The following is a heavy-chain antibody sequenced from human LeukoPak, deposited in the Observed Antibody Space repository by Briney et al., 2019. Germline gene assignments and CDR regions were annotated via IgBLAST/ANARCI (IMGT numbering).Heavy chain of an antibody. J-gene: IGHJ4*02. Sequence: ASVKVSCKASGYTFTSYYMHWVRQAPGQGLEWMGIINPSGGSTSYAQKFQGRVTMTRDMSTSTVYMELSSLRSEDTAVYYCARTGRGYNFDYWGQGTLVTVSS. V-gene: IGHV1-46*01. CDR1: GYTFTSYY. CDR2: INPSGGST. CDR3: ARTGRGYNFDY. D-gene: IGHD3-10*01.